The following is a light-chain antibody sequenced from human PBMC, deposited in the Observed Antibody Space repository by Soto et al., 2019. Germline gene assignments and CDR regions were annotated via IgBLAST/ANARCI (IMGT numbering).Light chain of an antibody. CDR3: CSYTSSSTWV. CDR2: EVS. V-gene: IGLV2-14*01. J-gene: IGLJ3*02. Sequence: QSALTQPASVSGSPGQSITISCTGTSSDVGDYNYVSWYQQHPGKAPKLTIYEVSNRPSGVSNRFSGSKSDNTASLTISGLQAEDEADYYCCSYTSSSTWVFGEGTKLTVL. CDR1: SSDVGDYNY.